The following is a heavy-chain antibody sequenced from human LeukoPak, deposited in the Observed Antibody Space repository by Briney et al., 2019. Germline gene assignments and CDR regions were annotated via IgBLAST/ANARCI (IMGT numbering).Heavy chain of an antibody. D-gene: IGHD6-6*01. CDR1: GFTFSSYW. Sequence: PGGSLRLSCAASGFTFSSYWMSWVRQAPGKGLEWVANIKQDGSEKYYVDSVKGRFTISRDNAKNSLYLQMNSLRAEDTAVYYRAREESSSSGYYFDYWGQGTLVTVSS. J-gene: IGHJ4*02. CDR2: IKQDGSEK. V-gene: IGHV3-7*01. CDR3: AREESSSSGYYFDY.